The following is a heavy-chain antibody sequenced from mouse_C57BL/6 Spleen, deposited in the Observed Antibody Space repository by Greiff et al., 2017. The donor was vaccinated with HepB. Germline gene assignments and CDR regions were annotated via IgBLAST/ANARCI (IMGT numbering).Heavy chain of an antibody. CDR1: GYAFSSYW. CDR2: IYPGDGDT. Sequence: VQLQQSGAELVKPGASVKISCKASGYAFSSYWMNWVKQRPGKGLEWIGQIYPGDGDTNYNGKFKGKATLTADKSSSTAYMQLSSLTSEDSAVYFCARSPYGYDRYYAMDYWGQGTSVTVSS. CDR3: ARSPYGYDRYYAMDY. V-gene: IGHV1-80*01. J-gene: IGHJ4*01. D-gene: IGHD2-2*01.